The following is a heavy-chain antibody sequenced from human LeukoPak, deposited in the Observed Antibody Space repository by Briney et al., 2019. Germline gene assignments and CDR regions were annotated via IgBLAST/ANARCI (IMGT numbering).Heavy chain of an antibody. CDR3: VRDESSGSSLQGCGY. V-gene: IGHV3-30*04. D-gene: IGHD1-26*01. CDR1: GFSFSNYA. Sequence: PGGSLRLSCAASGFSFSNYAMHWVRPAPGKGLEWVAIISYDGAYKYYADSVKGRFTISRDNSKNTLYLQMSSLRIEDTAVYYCVRDESSGSSLQGCGYWGQGALVTVSS. CDR2: ISYDGAYK. J-gene: IGHJ4*02.